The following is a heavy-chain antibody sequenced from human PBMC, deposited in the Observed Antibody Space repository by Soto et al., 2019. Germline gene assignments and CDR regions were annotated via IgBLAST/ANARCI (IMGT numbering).Heavy chain of an antibody. CDR2: IIPIFGTA. CDR3: ARMRLRFLEWLVYYYYGMDV. D-gene: IGHD3-3*01. V-gene: IGHV1-69*13. CDR1: GGTFSSYA. J-gene: IGHJ6*02. Sequence: SVKVSCKASGGTFSSYAISWVRQAPGQGLEWMGGIIPIFGTANYAQRFQGRVTITADESTSTAYMELSSLRSEDTAVYYCARMRLRFLEWLVYYYYGMDVWGQGTTVTVSS.